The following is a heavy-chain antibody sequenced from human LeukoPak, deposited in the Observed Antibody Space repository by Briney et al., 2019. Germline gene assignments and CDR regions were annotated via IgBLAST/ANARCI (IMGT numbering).Heavy chain of an antibody. J-gene: IGHJ4*02. V-gene: IGHV1-2*02. Sequence: ASVKVSCKASGYTFTGYYMHWVRQPPGQGLEWMGWINPNSGGTNYAQKFQGRVTMTRDTSISTAYMELSRLRSDDTAVYYCARGPCYYDSSGYLVYWGQGTLVTVSS. CDR2: INPNSGGT. D-gene: IGHD3-22*01. CDR3: ARGPCYYDSSGYLVY. CDR1: GYTFTGYY.